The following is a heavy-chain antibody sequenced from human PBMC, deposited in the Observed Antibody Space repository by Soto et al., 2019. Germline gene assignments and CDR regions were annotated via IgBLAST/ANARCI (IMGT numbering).Heavy chain of an antibody. D-gene: IGHD2-2*02. Sequence: GESLKISCKGSGYSFTSYWISWVRQMPGKGLEWMGRIDPSDSYTNYSPSFQGHVTISADKSISTAYLQWSSLKASDTAMYYCARQGYCSTTACSTVDYWGQGTLVTVSS. CDR3: ARQGYCSTTACSTVDY. CDR2: IDPSDSYT. V-gene: IGHV5-10-1*01. CDR1: GYSFTSYW. J-gene: IGHJ4*02.